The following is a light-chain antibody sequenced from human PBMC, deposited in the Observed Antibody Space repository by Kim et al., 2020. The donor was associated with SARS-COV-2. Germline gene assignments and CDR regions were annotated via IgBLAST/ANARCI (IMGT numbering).Light chain of an antibody. V-gene: IGLV2-23*02. CDR3: YSYTDSGTTYV. Sequence: QSITFSCSGTSNDIGAYNLVSWYQQHPVKAPKLMIYEVNKRPSGVSNRFSGSKSGNTASLTISGLQAEDEADYYCYSYTDSGTTYVFGPGTKVTVL. CDR1: SNDIGAYNL. J-gene: IGLJ1*01. CDR2: EVN.